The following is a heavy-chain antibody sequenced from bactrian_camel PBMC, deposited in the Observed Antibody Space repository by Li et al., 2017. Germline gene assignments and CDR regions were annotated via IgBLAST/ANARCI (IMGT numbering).Heavy chain of an antibody. D-gene: IGHD7*01. V-gene: IGHV3-3*01. Sequence: HVQLVESGGGSVQAGGSLRLSCVASESTIDSRCMAWFRQAEGKEREGVAAISSTDGSTYYANSVKGRFTISQDNAKNTVILQMNSLKTEDTAVYYCATGEMVPLSPQNLYCGPEFGYRGQGTQVTVS. CDR3: ATGEMVPLSPQNLYCGPEFGY. CDR2: ISSTDGST. J-gene: IGHJ4*01. CDR1: ESTIDSRC.